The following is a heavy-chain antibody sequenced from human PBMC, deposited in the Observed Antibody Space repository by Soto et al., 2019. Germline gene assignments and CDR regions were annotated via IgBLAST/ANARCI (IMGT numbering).Heavy chain of an antibody. V-gene: IGHV4-4*02. D-gene: IGHD2-15*01. Sequence: QVHLQESGPGLVAPSGTLSLTCTLSGGSVRAPDWWNWVRQSPDKGLEWIAEVHISGHSNYNPSLRCRVSVSRDSSTNQFYLNLNAVTAADTGIYYCASVRQGCSANPCYFAPWGQGTQVTISS. CDR1: GGSVRAPDW. CDR3: ASVRQGCSANPCYFAP. J-gene: IGHJ5*01. CDR2: VHISGHS.